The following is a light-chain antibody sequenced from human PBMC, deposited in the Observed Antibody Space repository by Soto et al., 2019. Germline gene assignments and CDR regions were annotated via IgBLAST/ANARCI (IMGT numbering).Light chain of an antibody. CDR2: EGT. V-gene: IGLV2-23*01. CDR1: RSDVGGYNL. CDR3: CSYAGSSTYV. J-gene: IGLJ1*01. Sequence: QSVLTQPASVSGSPGQSITLSCTGSRSDVGGYNLVSWYQHHPGKAPKLMIYEGTKRPSGASNRFSGSKSANTASLTISGLQAEDEADYYCCSYAGSSTYVFGTGTKSPS.